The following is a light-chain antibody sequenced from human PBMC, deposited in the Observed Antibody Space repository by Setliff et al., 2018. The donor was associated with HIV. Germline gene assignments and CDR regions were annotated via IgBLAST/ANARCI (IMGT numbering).Light chain of an antibody. Sequence: QSVLTQPASVSGSPGQSITISCTGTSGDVGRYNLVSWYQQHPGKPPKVVISEVSQRPSGVPDRFSGSKSGNTAFLTVSGLQAEDEADYYCSSYGGSDNLLFGGGTKVTVL. CDR1: SGDVGRYNL. V-gene: IGLV2-8*01. CDR2: EVS. CDR3: SSYGGSDNLL. J-gene: IGLJ2*01.